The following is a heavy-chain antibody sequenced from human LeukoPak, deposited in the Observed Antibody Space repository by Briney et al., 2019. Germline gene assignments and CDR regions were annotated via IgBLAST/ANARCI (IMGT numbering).Heavy chain of an antibody. J-gene: IGHJ4*02. D-gene: IGHD1-26*01. Sequence: GGSLRLSCAASGFTVSCNYMSWVRQAPGKGLEWVSVIYSGGSTYYADSVKGRFTISRDNSKNTLYLQMNSLRADYTAVYYCARYRYSGSHQLEYGGQGTLVTVSS. CDR1: GFTVSCNY. CDR3: ARYRYSGSHQLEY. CDR2: IYSGGST. V-gene: IGHV3-53*01.